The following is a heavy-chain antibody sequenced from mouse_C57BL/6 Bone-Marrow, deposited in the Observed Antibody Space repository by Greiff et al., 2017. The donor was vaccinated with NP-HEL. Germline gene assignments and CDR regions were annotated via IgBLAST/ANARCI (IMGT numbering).Heavy chain of an antibody. CDR1: GFSLTSYG. J-gene: IGHJ4*01. CDR2: IWSDGST. V-gene: IGHV2-6-1*01. Sequence: QVQLKESGPGLVAPSQSLSITCTVSGFSLTSYGVHWVRQPPGKGLEWLVVIWSDGSTTYNSALKSRLSISKDNSKSQVFLKMNSLQTDDTAMYYCARQGGYGYDSPPYAMDYWGQGTSVTVSS. CDR3: ARQGGYGYDSPPYAMDY. D-gene: IGHD2-2*01.